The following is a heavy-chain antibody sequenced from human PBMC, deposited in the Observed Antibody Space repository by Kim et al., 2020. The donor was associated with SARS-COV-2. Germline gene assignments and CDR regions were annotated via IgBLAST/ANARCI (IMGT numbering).Heavy chain of an antibody. CDR2: IYYDGST. CDR3: SRLGNVRPSAGYFDY. J-gene: IGHJ4*02. D-gene: IGHD6-19*01. Sequence: SETLSLTCTVSGGSISSSSYYWGWFRQPPGKGLEGIGSIYYDGSTYYSPPLRSRVTISVDTSKNQFSLKLSSVTAAETTVYFCSRLGNVRPSAGYFDYWGQGTLVTASS. V-gene: IGHV4-39*01. CDR1: GGSISSSSYY.